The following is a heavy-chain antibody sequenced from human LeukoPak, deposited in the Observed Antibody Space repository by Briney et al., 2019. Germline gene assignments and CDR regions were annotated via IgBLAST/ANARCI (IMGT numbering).Heavy chain of an antibody. CDR1: GFTFSSYW. CDR3: AKESFGVASAEYFQH. CDR2: IKQDGSEK. J-gene: IGHJ1*01. D-gene: IGHD3-3*01. Sequence: GGSLRLSCAASGFTFSSYWMNWIRQAPGKGLEWVANIKQDGSEKYYVDSVKGRFTISRDNAKNSLYLQMNSLRAEDTAVYYCAKESFGVASAEYFQHWGQGTLVTVSS. V-gene: IGHV3-7*03.